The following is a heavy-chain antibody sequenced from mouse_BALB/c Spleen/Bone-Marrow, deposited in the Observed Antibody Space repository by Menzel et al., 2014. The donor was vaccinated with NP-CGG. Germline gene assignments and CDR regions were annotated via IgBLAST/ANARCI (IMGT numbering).Heavy chain of an antibody. CDR3: TRKGALITHYYAMDY. CDR1: GFTFSSFG. J-gene: IGHJ4*01. Sequence: EVQGVESGGGLVQPGGSRKLSCAASGFTFSSFGMHWVRQAPEKGLEWVAYISSGSSTIYYADTVKGRFTISRDNPKNTLFLQMTRLRSEDTAMYYCTRKGALITHYYAMDYWGQGTSVTVSS. CDR2: ISSGSSTI. D-gene: IGHD2-4*01. V-gene: IGHV5-17*02.